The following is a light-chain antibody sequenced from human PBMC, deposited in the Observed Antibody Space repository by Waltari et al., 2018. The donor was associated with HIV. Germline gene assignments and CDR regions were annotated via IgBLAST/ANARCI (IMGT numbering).Light chain of an antibody. Sequence: QSALTQPASVSGSPGQSITISCTGTSSDVVDYKYVSWYQQHPGKAPKLIIADVNKRASGVSSRFSGAKSGNTASLTISGLQAEDEADYSCSSYTTARVFVFGGGTKLTVL. V-gene: IGLV2-14*01. J-gene: IGLJ3*02. CDR2: DVN. CDR3: SSYTTARVFV. CDR1: SSDVVDYKY.